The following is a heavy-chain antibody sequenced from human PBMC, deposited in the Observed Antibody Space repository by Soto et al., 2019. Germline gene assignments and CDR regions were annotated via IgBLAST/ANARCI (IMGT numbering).Heavy chain of an antibody. J-gene: IGHJ5*02. V-gene: IGHV3-23*01. CDR3: AKDRRGRSYGSPVGWFDP. CDR2: ISGSGGST. Sequence: GGSLRLSCAASGLTFSSYAMSWFRQAPGKGLEWVSAISGSGGSTYYADSVKGRFTISRDNSKNTLYLQMNSLRAEDTAVYYCAKDRRGRSYGSPVGWFDPWGQGTLVTVAS. D-gene: IGHD4-17*01. CDR1: GLTFSSYA.